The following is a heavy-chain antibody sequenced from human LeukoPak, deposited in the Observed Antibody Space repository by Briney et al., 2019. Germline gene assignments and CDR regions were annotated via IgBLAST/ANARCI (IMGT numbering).Heavy chain of an antibody. CDR1: GFTFSKSA. V-gene: IGHV1-58*02. Sequence: SVKVSCKTSGFTFSKSAIQWVRQTRGQRPEWIGWVVVGSNNRIYAQKFQERVTVSRDVSTSTAYMELSSLRPDDTAVYYCAADLGSGWSNPWGQGTLITVSS. J-gene: IGHJ5*02. D-gene: IGHD3-10*01. CDR3: AADLGSGWSNP. CDR2: VVVGSNNR.